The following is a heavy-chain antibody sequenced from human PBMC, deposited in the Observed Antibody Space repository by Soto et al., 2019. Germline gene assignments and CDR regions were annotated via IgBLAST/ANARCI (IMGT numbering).Heavy chain of an antibody. Sequence: QVQLQESGPGLVKPSQTLSLTCTVSGGSISSGGYYWSWIRQHPGKGLEWIGYIYYSGSTYYNPSLKSRFTISVDTSKNQFSLKLSSVTAADTAVYYCARYYDILTGYGSYFDYWGQGTPVTVSS. J-gene: IGHJ4*02. D-gene: IGHD3-9*01. CDR1: GGSISSGGYY. CDR2: IYYSGST. CDR3: ARYYDILTGYGSYFDY. V-gene: IGHV4-31*03.